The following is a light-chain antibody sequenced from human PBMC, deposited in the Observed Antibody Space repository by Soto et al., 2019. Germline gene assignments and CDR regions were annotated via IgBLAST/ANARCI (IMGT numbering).Light chain of an antibody. CDR1: QDIGYY. CDR2: AAS. J-gene: IGKJ1*01. CDR3: QKYNNAPRT. V-gene: IGKV1-27*01. Sequence: DIQMTQSPSSLSASVGDRVTITCRASQDIGYYVAWYQQKPGKVPELLIYAASTLRSGVPSRFSGSRSGTEFTLSISSLQPEDVATYYCQKYNNAPRTFGQGTKVEIK.